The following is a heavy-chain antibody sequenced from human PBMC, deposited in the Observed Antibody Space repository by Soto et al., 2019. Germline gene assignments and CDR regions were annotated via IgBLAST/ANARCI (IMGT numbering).Heavy chain of an antibody. V-gene: IGHV3-9*01. CDR1: GFTFDDYA. Sequence: GGSLRLSCAASGFTFDDYAMHWVRQAPGKGLEWVSGISWNSGSIGYADSVKGRFTISRDNAKNSLYLQMNSLRAEDTALYYCAKDYKVAGPLGWYFELWGRGTLVTVSS. D-gene: IGHD6-19*01. J-gene: IGHJ2*01. CDR2: ISWNSGSI. CDR3: AKDYKVAGPLGWYFEL.